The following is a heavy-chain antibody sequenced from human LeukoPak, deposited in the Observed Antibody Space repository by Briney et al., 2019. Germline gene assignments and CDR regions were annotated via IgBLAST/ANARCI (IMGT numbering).Heavy chain of an antibody. CDR1: GFTFSDYY. CDR2: ISSSGSTT. Sequence: PGGSLRLSCAASGFTFSDYYMSWIRQAPGKGLEWVSYISSSGSTTYYADSVKGRFTISRDNAKNSLYLQMNSLRAEDTAIYYCARDTSMAAFDYWGQGTLVTVSS. V-gene: IGHV3-11*04. D-gene: IGHD1-1*01. J-gene: IGHJ4*02. CDR3: ARDTSMAAFDY.